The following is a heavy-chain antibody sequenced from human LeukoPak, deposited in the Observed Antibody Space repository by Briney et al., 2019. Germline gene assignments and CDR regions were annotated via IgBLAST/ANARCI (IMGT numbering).Heavy chain of an antibody. CDR3: ARSNVGLEIGY. CDR1: GGSISSGGYS. J-gene: IGHJ4*02. CDR2: IYYSGST. D-gene: IGHD1-1*01. V-gene: IGHV4-30-4*07. Sequence: SETLSLTCAVSGGSISSGGYSWSWIRQPPGKGLEWIGYIYYSGSTYYNPSLKSRVTISVDTSKNQFSLKLSSVTAADTAVYYCARSNVGLEIGYWGQGTLVTVSS.